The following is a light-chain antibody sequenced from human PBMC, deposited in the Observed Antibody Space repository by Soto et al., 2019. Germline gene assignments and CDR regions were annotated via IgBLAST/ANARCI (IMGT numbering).Light chain of an antibody. CDR1: QSFSSNF. V-gene: IGKV3-20*01. Sequence: EVVLRQSPSTLTLSPGERATLSCRASQSFSSNFLAWYQQKPGQTPRLLIYGASNRATGIPNRFSGSGSGTDFTLTISRLEPEDFATYYCQQSYSTPFTFGGGTKVDI. J-gene: IGKJ4*01. CDR3: QQSYSTPFT. CDR2: GAS.